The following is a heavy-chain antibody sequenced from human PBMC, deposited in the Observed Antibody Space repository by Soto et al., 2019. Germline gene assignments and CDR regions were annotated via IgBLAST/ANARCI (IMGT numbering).Heavy chain of an antibody. CDR1: GGSISNSNW. J-gene: IGHJ4*02. Sequence: QVQLQESGPGLVKPSGTLSLTCGVFGGSISNSNWWTWVRQPPGKGLQWIGEIYHTGSTNYNTSLMSRVTISLDKPNKQLALKLSSVTAADTAVYYCAHRPIVGAAIRGQGTLVTVSS. V-gene: IGHV4-4*02. CDR3: AHRPIVGAAI. CDR2: IYHTGST. D-gene: IGHD1-26*01.